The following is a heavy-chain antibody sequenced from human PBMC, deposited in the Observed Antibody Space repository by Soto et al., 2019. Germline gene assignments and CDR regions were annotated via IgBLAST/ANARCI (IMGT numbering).Heavy chain of an antibody. D-gene: IGHD6-13*01. CDR3: AIGRYSSSWYGSYYYYNMDV. CDR1: GFTFSDYY. V-gene: IGHV3-11*01. Sequence: QVQLVESGGGLVKPGGSLRLSCAASGFTFSDYYMSWIRQAPGKGLEWVSYISSSGSTIYYADSVKGRFTISRDKAKNSLYLQSNSRRGEDTAVYYCAIGRYSSSWYGSYYYYNMDVWGKGTTITVFS. J-gene: IGHJ6*03. CDR2: ISSSGSTI.